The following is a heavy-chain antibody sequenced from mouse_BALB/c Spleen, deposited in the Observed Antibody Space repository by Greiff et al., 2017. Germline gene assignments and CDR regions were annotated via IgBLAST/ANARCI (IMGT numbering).Heavy chain of an antibody. Sequence: QVQLVESGPGLVAPSQSLSITCTVSGFSLTSYGVHWVRQPPGKGLEWLGVIWAGGSTNYNSALMSRLSISKDNSKSQVFLKMNSLQTDDTAMYYCARGLFITTVVAKYFDVWGAGTTVTVSS. V-gene: IGHV2-9*02. D-gene: IGHD1-1*01. CDR3: ARGLFITTVVAKYFDV. CDR2: IWAGGST. CDR1: GFSLTSYG. J-gene: IGHJ1*01.